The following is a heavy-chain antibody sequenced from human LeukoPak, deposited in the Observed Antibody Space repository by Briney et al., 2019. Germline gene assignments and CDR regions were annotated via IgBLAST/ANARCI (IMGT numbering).Heavy chain of an antibody. V-gene: IGHV3-30*18. CDR2: ISFDGSNQ. D-gene: IGHD1-26*01. J-gene: IGHJ4*02. CDR1: GFTFSGYG. Sequence: GGSLRLSCAASGFTFSGYGMQWVRQAPGKGLEWVALISFDGSNQYYADSVKGRFTISRDNSKNTLYLQMSSLRAEDTAVYYCAKPPEVGATVAYFDYWGQGTLVTVSS. CDR3: AKPPEVGATVAYFDY.